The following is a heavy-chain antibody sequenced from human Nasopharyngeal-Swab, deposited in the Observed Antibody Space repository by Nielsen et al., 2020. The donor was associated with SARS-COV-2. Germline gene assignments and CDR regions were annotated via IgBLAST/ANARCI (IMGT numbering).Heavy chain of an antibody. CDR1: GVTFSNAW. D-gene: IGHD4-17*01. J-gene: IGHJ4*02. CDR2: IKSNTDRGTT. CDR3: AADYYCGDSAVFDY. V-gene: IGHV3-15*01. Sequence: GGSLRLSCAASGVTFSNAWVTWARQAPGMGPGWVGRIKSNTDRGTTDYAAPVKGRFTISRDDSKNTQYLQMNSLNTEEAAVYYCAADYYCGDSAVFDYWGQGTLVTVSS.